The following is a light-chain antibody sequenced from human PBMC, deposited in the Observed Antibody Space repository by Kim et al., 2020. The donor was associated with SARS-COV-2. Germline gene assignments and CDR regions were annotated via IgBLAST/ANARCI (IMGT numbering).Light chain of an antibody. J-gene: IGKJ1*01. V-gene: IGKV1D-13*01. Sequence: SFVGDIVTITCRASQDSTTALAWYQQQQGKPTHLLIYDVSTLESGVQSRFSGSGSGTDFPLTIGSLQPEDVATYYCQQFKNYPRTFGQGTKVDIK. CDR2: DVS. CDR3: QQFKNYPRT. CDR1: QDSTTA.